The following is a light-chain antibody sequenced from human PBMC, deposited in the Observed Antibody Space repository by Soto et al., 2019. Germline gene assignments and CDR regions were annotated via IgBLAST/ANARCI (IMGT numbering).Light chain of an antibody. CDR1: SSNIGAGYD. Sequence: QSVLTQPPSVSGAPGQRVTISCTGSSSNIGAGYDVHWYQQLPGTAPKLLIYGNSNRPSGVPDRFSGSKSGTSASLAITGLHAEDEADYYCQSYDSSLLWVFGGGTELTVL. V-gene: IGLV1-40*01. J-gene: IGLJ3*02. CDR2: GNS. CDR3: QSYDSSLLWV.